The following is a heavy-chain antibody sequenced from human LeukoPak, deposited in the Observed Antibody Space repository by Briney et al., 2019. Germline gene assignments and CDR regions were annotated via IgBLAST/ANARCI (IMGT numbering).Heavy chain of an antibody. D-gene: IGHD3-22*01. V-gene: IGHV1-46*01. CDR2: INPSGGST. J-gene: IGHJ3*02. CDR3: ATEKDRYYYDSRTYAFDI. Sequence: ASVKVSCKASGYTFTRYYMHWVRQAPGQGLEWMGIINPSGGSTNYAQKFQGRVTMTEDTSTDTAYMELSSLRPEDTAVYYCATEKDRYYYDSRTYAFDIWGQGTMVTVSS. CDR1: GYTFTRYY.